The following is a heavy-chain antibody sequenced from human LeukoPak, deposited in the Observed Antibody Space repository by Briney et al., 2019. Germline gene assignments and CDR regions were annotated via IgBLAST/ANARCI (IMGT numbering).Heavy chain of an antibody. CDR1: GSSISSHY. Sequence: SETLSLTCTVSGSSISSHYWSWIRQPPGKGLEWIGYIYYSGSTNYNPSLKSRVTISVDTSKNQFSLKLSSVTAADTAVYYCARDQCSSTSCYMFGYWGQGTLVTVSS. V-gene: IGHV4-59*11. CDR3: ARDQCSSTSCYMFGY. CDR2: IYYSGST. J-gene: IGHJ4*02. D-gene: IGHD2-2*02.